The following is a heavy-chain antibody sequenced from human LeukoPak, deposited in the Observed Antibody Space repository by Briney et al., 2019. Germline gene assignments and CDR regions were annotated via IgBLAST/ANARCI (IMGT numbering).Heavy chain of an antibody. CDR3: ARDLYSGSYLN. D-gene: IGHD1-26*01. J-gene: IGHJ4*02. Sequence: ASVKVSCKASGGTFSSYAISWVRQAPGQGLEWMGGIIPIFGTANYAQKFQGRVTMTRNTSISTAYMELSSLRSEDTAVYYCARDLYSGSYLNWGQGTLVTVSS. CDR1: GGTFSSYA. V-gene: IGHV1-69*05. CDR2: IIPIFGTA.